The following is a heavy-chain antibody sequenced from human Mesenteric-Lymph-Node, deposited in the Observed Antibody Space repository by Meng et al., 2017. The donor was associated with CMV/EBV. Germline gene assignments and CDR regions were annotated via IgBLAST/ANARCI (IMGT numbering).Heavy chain of an antibody. J-gene: IGHJ3*02. CDR1: GGPISSINW. Sequence: SGGPISSINWWSWVRQPPGKGLEWIGQIFPDGRTDYNPHFKSRTTISIDKSKNQFSLKVHSVTAADTAVYYCARGPSDSGSADAFDIWGQGTMVTVSS. D-gene: IGHD1-26*01. CDR3: ARGPSDSGSADAFDI. V-gene: IGHV4-4*02. CDR2: IFPDGRT.